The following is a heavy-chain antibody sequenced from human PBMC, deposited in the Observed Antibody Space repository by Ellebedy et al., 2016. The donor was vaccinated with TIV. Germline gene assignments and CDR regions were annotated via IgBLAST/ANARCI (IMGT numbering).Heavy chain of an antibody. CDR1: GFTVSSNY. V-gene: IGHV3-53*01. CDR2: IYSGGST. J-gene: IGHJ4*02. CDR3: AKSGVVPFDY. D-gene: IGHD2-21*01. Sequence: GESLKISCAASGFTVSSNYMSWVRQAPGKGLEWVSVIYSGGSTYYADSVKGRFTISRDNSKNTLYLQMNSLRAEDTAVYYCAKSGVVPFDYWGQGTLVTVSS.